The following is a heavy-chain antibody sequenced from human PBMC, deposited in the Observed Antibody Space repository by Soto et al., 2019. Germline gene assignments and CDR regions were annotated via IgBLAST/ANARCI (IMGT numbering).Heavy chain of an antibody. Sequence: GGSLRLSCAASGFSFSGYAVAWVRQAPGKGLGWVSAISGGSGSTYYADSVKGRFTISRDNPMNRLHLQMNSLRAEDTAVYYCARDRIVGATGPKYYFDYWGQGTLVTVSS. CDR3: ARDRIVGATGPKYYFDY. V-gene: IGHV3-23*01. D-gene: IGHD1-26*01. CDR1: GFSFSGYA. CDR2: ISGGSGST. J-gene: IGHJ4*02.